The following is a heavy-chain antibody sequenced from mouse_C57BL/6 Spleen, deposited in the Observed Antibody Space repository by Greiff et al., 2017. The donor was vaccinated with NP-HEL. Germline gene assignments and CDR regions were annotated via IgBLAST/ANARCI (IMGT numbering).Heavy chain of an antibody. CDR2: INPSSGYT. J-gene: IGHJ2*01. V-gene: IGHV1-4*01. D-gene: IGHD2-5*01. CDR3: ARTYYSNYGDY. Sequence: QVQLKQCGAELARPGASVKMSCEASGYTFTSYTMHWVKQRPGQGLEWIGYINPSSGYTKYNQKFKDKATLTADKSSSTAYMQLSSLTSEDSAVYYCARTYYSNYGDYWGQGTTLTVSS. CDR1: GYTFTSYT.